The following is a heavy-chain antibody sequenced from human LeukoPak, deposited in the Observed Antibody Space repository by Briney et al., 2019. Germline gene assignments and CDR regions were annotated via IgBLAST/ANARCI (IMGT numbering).Heavy chain of an antibody. V-gene: IGHV3-74*01. CDR2: INSDGSST. Sequence: GGSLRLSCAASGFTFSSYWMHWVRQAPGKGLVWVSRINSDGSSTSYADSVKGRFTISRDNAKNTLYLQMNSLRAEDTAVYYCASLIGYDSSGYYNQGDYWGQGTLVTVSS. J-gene: IGHJ4*02. CDR1: GFTFSSYW. D-gene: IGHD3-22*01. CDR3: ASLIGYDSSGYYNQGDY.